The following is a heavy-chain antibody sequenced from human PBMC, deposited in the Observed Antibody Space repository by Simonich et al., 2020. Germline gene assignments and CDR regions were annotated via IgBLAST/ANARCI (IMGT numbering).Heavy chain of an antibody. CDR2: IYYSGST. Sequence: QLQLQESGPGLVKPSETLSLTCTVSGGSISSYYWSCIRQPPGKGLSWIGYIYYSGSTNYNPSLKSRVTISVDTTKNQCSLKLSSVTAADTAVYYCARHGNWGYFDYWGQGTLVTVSS. V-gene: IGHV4-59*08. CDR1: GGSISSYY. CDR3: ARHGNWGYFDY. D-gene: IGHD7-27*01. J-gene: IGHJ4*02.